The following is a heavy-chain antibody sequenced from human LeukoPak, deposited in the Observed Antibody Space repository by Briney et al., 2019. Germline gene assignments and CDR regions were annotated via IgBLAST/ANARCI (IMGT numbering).Heavy chain of an antibody. CDR2: IRYDGSNK. CDR1: GFTFSSYG. Sequence: PGGSLRLSCAASGFTFSSYGMHWVRQAPGKGLEWLAFIRYDGSNKYYADSVKGRFTISRDNSKNTLYLQMNSLRAEDTAVYYCAKGVDTAMDPHGWFDPWGQGTLVTVSS. D-gene: IGHD5-18*01. V-gene: IGHV3-30*02. CDR3: AKGVDTAMDPHGWFDP. J-gene: IGHJ5*02.